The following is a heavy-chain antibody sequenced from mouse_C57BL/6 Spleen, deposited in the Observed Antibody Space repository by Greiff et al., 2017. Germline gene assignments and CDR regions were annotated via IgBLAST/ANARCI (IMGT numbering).Heavy chain of an antibody. Sequence: QVQLKQPGAELVMPGASVKLSCKASGYTFTSYWMHWVKQRPGQGLEWIGEIDPSDSYTNYNQKFKGKSTLTVDKSSSTAYMQLRSLTSEDSAVYYCARGGTAPATGYWGKGTTLTVSS. CDR3: ARGGTAPATGY. CDR2: IDPSDSYT. D-gene: IGHD3-2*01. V-gene: IGHV1-69*01. J-gene: IGHJ2*01. CDR1: GYTFTSYW.